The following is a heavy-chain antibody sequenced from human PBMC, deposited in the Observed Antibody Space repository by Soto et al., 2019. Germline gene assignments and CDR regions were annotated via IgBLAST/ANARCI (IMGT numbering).Heavy chain of an antibody. CDR2: ISSDEKIK. D-gene: IGHD1-26*01. CDR3: AREIVAGGSYHTAFDY. CDR1: GFIFSNFG. Sequence: PGGSLRLSCVASGFIFSNFGMHWVRQAPGKGLEWVAVISSDEKIKQYADSVRGRFAISRDNSKNTLYLQMTSLRAEDTAVYYCAREIVAGGSYHTAFDYWGQGTLVTVSS. V-gene: IGHV3-33*01. J-gene: IGHJ4*02.